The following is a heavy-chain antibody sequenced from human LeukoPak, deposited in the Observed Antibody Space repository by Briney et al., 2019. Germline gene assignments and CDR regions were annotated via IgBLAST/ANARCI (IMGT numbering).Heavy chain of an antibody. J-gene: IGHJ4*02. CDR1: GGTFSSYA. CDR3: ARNSRGGSYSDFDY. D-gene: IGHD1-26*01. V-gene: IGHV1-8*02. CDR2: MNPNSGNT. Sequence: ASVKVSCKASGGTFSSYAISWVRQAPGQGLEWMGWMNPNSGNTGYAQKFQGRVTMTRNTSISTAYMELSSLRSEDTAVYYCARNSRGGSYSDFDYWGQGTLVTVSS.